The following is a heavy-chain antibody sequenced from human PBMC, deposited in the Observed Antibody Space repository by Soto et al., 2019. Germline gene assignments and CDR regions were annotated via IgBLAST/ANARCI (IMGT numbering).Heavy chain of an antibody. CDR1: GGSISNSNYY. Sequence: SETLSLTCTVSGGSISNSNYYWGWIRQPPGKGLEWIGSIYYTGNTYYNPSLKSRVTISVDTSKNQFSLKLGSVTASDTAVYYCARSDGRYWGQGTLVTVSS. CDR2: IYYTGNT. CDR3: ARSDGRY. V-gene: IGHV4-39*01. J-gene: IGHJ4*02.